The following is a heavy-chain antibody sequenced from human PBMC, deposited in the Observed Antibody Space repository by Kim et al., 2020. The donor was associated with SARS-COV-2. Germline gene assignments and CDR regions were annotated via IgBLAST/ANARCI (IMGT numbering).Heavy chain of an antibody. CDR2: IYYSGST. D-gene: IGHD3-10*01. J-gene: IGHJ4*02. CDR3: ARNSVTMVRGVIIRGEFDY. V-gene: IGHV4-61*01. Sequence: SKTLSLTCTVSGGSVSSGSYYWSWIRQPPGKGLEWIGYIYYSGSTNYNPSLKSRVTISVDTSKNQFSLKLSSVTAADTAVYYCARNSVTMVRGVIIRGEFDYWGQGTLVTVSS. CDR1: GGSVSSGSYY.